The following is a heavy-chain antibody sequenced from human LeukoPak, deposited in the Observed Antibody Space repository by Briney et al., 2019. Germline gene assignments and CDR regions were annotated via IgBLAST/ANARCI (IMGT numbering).Heavy chain of an antibody. D-gene: IGHD6-13*01. CDR1: GGSIRSFY. J-gene: IGHJ4*02. CDR3: ARDVVAAAGTWDY. Sequence: KASETLSLTCTVSGGSIRSFYWSWIRQPAGKGLEWIGRIYTSGSTNYNPSLKSRVTMSVDTSKNQFSLKLSSVTAADTAVYYCARDVVAAAGTWDYWGQGTLVTVSS. V-gene: IGHV4-4*07. CDR2: IYTSGST.